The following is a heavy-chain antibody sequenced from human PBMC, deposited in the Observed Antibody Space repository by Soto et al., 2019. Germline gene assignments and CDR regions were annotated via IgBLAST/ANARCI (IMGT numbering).Heavy chain of an antibody. CDR3: ARVGGGTGQQLVLLDYYCNGMDV. CDR1: GGTFSSYA. D-gene: IGHD6-13*01. CDR2: IIPIFGTA. V-gene: IGHV1-69*06. J-gene: IGHJ6*02. Sequence: SVEVSCKASGGTFSSYAISWVRQAPGQGLEWMGGIIPIFGTANYAQKFQGRVTITADKSTGTAYMELSSLRSEDTAVYYCARVGGGTGQQLVLLDYYCNGMDVWALGTTVTVSS.